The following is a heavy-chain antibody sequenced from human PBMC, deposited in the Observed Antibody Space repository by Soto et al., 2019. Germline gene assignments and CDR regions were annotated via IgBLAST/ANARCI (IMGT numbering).Heavy chain of an antibody. Sequence: QVQLQQWGAGLLKPSETLSLTCAVYGGSFSGYYWSWIRQPPGKGLERIGEINHSGSTNYNPSLKSRVTISVDTSKNQFSLKLSSVTAADTAVYYCARGLGYSYGHSALDYWGQGTLVTVSS. J-gene: IGHJ4*02. V-gene: IGHV4-34*01. CDR1: GGSFSGYY. D-gene: IGHD5-18*01. CDR2: INHSGST. CDR3: ARGLGYSYGHSALDY.